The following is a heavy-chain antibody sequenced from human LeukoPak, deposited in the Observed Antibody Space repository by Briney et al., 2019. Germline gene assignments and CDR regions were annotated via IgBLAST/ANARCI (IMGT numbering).Heavy chain of an antibody. CDR2: ISGSGGST. CDR3: AKLDSSSSKSPDAFDI. J-gene: IGHJ3*02. CDR1: GFTFSSYA. Sequence: PGGSLRLSCAAAGFTFSSYAKSWVRQAPGKGLEWVSAISGSGGSTYYADSVKGRFTISRDNSKNTLYLQVNSLRAEDTAVYYCAKLDSSSSKSPDAFDIWGQGTMVTVSS. D-gene: IGHD6-13*01. V-gene: IGHV3-23*01.